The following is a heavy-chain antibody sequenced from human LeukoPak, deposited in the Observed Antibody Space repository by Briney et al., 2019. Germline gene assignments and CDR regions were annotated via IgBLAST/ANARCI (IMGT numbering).Heavy chain of an antibody. D-gene: IGHD3-3*01. CDR2: IYYSGST. CDR3: ARSFQEIFGVVTTFDY. V-gene: IGHV4-59*01. CDR1: GGSISRYY. J-gene: IGHJ4*02. Sequence: SGTLSLTCTVSGGSISRYYWSWVGQPPGKGLEGVGDIYYSGSTNYNPSLKSRVTISVDTPKNQFSLKLSSVTAADTAVYYCARSFQEIFGVVTTFDYWGQGTLVTVSS.